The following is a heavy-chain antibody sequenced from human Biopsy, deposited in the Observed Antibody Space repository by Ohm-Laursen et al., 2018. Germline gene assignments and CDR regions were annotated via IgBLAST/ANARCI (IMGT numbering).Heavy chain of an antibody. V-gene: IGHV1-18*01. CDR2: ISGYNGNT. CDR3: TRDRHYASGSYTGMDV. CDR1: GYTYTSYG. D-gene: IGHD3-10*01. Sequence: ASVKVSCTASGYTYTSYGISWVRQAPGQGPEWMGWISGYNGNTVYPQNHQGRVPLTTDTSTSTAYMELRSLRSDDTAIYYCTRDRHYASGSYTGMDVWGQGTTVTVSS. J-gene: IGHJ6*02.